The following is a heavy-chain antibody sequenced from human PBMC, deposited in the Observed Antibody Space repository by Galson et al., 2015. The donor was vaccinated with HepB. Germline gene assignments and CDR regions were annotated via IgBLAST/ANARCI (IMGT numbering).Heavy chain of an antibody. D-gene: IGHD6-13*01. V-gene: IGHV5-51*01. CDR3: VRQSQQFPDLHWFDH. J-gene: IGHJ5*02. CDR1: GYNFSSYW. CDR2: IYPADSDT. Sequence: QSGAEVKKPGESLKISCKGSGYNFSSYWLAWVRQMPGRGLEWMGIIYPADSDTRYSPSFQGQVTISADKSITTAYLQWNSLKASDTAMYYCVRQSQQFPDLHWFDHWGQGTLVTVSS.